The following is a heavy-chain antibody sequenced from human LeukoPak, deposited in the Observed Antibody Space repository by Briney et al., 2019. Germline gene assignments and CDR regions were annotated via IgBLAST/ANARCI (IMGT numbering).Heavy chain of an antibody. V-gene: IGHV3-74*01. Sequence: GGSLRLSCAASGFTFSSYWMHWVRHAPGKGLVWVSRINSDGSSTSYAASVKGRFTISRDNAKNTLYLQMNSLRAEDTAVYYCASEGLRLGELSHDYWGQGTLVTVSS. CDR2: INSDGSST. D-gene: IGHD3-16*02. J-gene: IGHJ4*02. CDR1: GFTFSSYW. CDR3: ASEGLRLGELSHDY.